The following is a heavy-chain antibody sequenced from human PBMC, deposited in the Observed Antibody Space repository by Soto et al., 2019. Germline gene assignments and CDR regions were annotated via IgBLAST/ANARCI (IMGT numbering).Heavy chain of an antibody. CDR2: VSAYTGET. CDR3: ARDSPSSGLLGTNY. D-gene: IGHD3-22*01. CDR1: GYTFTNHG. Sequence: QVQLVQSGAEVKKPGASVKVFCKASGYTFTNHGISWVRQAPGHGLEWMGWVSAYTGETKYAQSLQGRVTMTTDTSTNTAYMELRSLSSDDTAVFYCARDSPSSGLLGTNYWGQETLVTVSS. J-gene: IGHJ4*02. V-gene: IGHV1-18*01.